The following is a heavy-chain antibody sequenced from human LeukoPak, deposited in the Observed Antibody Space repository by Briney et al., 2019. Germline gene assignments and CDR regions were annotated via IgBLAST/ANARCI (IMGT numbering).Heavy chain of an antibody. Sequence: GGSLRLSCAASGFTFSSYWIHWVRQAPGKGRVWVSRINSDGSSTSYADSVKGRFTISRDNAKNTLYLQMNSLRAEDTAVYCCARAGGQFTDYWGQGTLVTVSS. CDR3: ARAGGQFTDY. J-gene: IGHJ4*02. CDR2: INSDGSST. CDR1: GFTFSSYW. D-gene: IGHD3-10*01. V-gene: IGHV3-74*01.